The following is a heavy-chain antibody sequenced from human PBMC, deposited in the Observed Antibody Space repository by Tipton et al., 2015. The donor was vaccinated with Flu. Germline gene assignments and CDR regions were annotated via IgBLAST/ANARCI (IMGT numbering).Heavy chain of an antibody. CDR1: GGSISSSSYY. V-gene: IGHV4-39*07. CDR2: IYYSGST. D-gene: IGHD3-22*01. CDR3: ARVRYYDSSGYYYGGFDY. J-gene: IGHJ4*02. Sequence: TLSLTCTVSGGSISSSSYYWGWIRQPPGKGLEWIGSIYYSGSTYYNPSLKSRVTISVDTSKNQFSLKLSSVTAADTAVYYCARVRYYDSSGYYYGGFDYWGQGTLVTVSS.